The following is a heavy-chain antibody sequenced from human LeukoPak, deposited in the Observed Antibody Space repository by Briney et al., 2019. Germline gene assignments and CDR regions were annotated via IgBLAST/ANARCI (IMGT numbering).Heavy chain of an antibody. CDR1: GGSIIKGRYY. Sequence: SETLSLTCTVSGGSIIKGRYYWSWIRQPAGKGLEWIGRISSSGSADYNPSLKSRVTISVDMSKNQFSLKLSSVTAADTAVYYCARRFYAFDIWGQGTMVTVSS. CDR2: ISSSGSA. CDR3: ARRFYAFDI. D-gene: IGHD3-16*01. V-gene: IGHV4-61*02. J-gene: IGHJ3*02.